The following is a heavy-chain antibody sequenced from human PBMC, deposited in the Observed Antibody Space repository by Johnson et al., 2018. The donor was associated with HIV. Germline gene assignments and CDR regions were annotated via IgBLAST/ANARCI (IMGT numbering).Heavy chain of an antibody. D-gene: IGHD6-13*01. CDR2: IYSGGDT. CDR3: AKDRDLAAAGTDAFDI. V-gene: IGHV3-66*01. CDR1: GFTVSSNY. J-gene: IGHJ3*02. Sequence: VQLVESGGGLVQPGGSLRLSCAVSGFTVSSNYITWVRQAPGKGLEWISVIYSGGDTYYADSVKGRFTISRDDSKNTLYLQMNRLTAEDTAVYYCAKDRDLAAAGTDAFDIWGQGTMVTVSS.